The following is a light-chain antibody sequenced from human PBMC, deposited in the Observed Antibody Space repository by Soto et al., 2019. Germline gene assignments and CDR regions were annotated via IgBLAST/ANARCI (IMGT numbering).Light chain of an antibody. CDR3: QKYATSPLT. Sequence: ENVLTQSPGTLSLSPGEGATLSCRTSQSVANNYLAWYKQKPGQPPRLLIYDASNRATGIPHRFTGSGSGTDFTLTINRLDPDDFAVFYCQKYATSPLTFGQGTKV. V-gene: IGKV3-20*01. J-gene: IGKJ1*01. CDR1: QSVANNY. CDR2: DAS.